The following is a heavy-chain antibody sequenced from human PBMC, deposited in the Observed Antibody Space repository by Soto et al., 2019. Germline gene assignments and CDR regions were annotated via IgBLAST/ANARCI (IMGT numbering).Heavy chain of an antibody. Sequence: EVQLLESGGGLVQPGGSLRLSCAASGFTFSSYVMSWVRQAPGKGLEWVSAISGSGGSTYYADSVKGRFTISRDNSKNTLYLQMNSLRAEDTAVYYCAKDLEVGPRVLTDWGQGTLVTVSS. J-gene: IGHJ4*02. CDR3: AKDLEVGPRVLTD. D-gene: IGHD3-9*01. V-gene: IGHV3-23*01. CDR2: ISGSGGST. CDR1: GFTFSSYV.